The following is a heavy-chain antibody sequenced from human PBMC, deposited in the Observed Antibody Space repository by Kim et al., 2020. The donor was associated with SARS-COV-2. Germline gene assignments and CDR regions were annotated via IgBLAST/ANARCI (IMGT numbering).Heavy chain of an antibody. CDR2: INHSGST. J-gene: IGHJ5*02. Sequence: SETLSLTCAVYGGSFSGYYWSWIRQPPGKGLEWIGEINHSGSTNYNPSLKSRVTISVDTSKNQFSLKLSSVTAADTAVYYCARGRAYCSGGSCYYWFDPWGQGTLVTVSS. CDR1: GGSFSGYY. CDR3: ARGRAYCSGGSCYYWFDP. V-gene: IGHV4-34*01. D-gene: IGHD2-15*01.